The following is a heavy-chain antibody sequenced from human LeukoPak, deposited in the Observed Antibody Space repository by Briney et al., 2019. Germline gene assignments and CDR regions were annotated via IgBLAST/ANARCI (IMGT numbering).Heavy chain of an antibody. CDR2: INPSGGST. CDR3: ARDGSGSYYNNWFDP. CDR1: GYTFTSYD. D-gene: IGHD3-10*01. Sequence: RASVKVSCKASGYTFTSYDMHWVRQAPGQGLEWMGIINPSGGSTSYAQKFQGRVTMTRDTSTSTVYMELSSLRSEDTAVYYCARDGSGSYYNNWFDPWGQGTLVTVSS. V-gene: IGHV1-46*03. J-gene: IGHJ5*02.